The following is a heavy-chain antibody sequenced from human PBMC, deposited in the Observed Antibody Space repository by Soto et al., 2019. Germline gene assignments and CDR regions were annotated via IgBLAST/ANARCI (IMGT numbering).Heavy chain of an antibody. V-gene: IGHV3-11*01. Sequence: GGSLRLSCAASGFTFSDYYMSWIRQAPGKGLEWVSYISSSGSTIYYADSVKGRFTISRDNAKNSLYLQMNSLRAEDMAVYYCATIVATIKGAFDIWGQGTMVTVSS. J-gene: IGHJ3*02. CDR1: GFTFSDYY. CDR3: ATIVATIKGAFDI. CDR2: ISSSGSTI. D-gene: IGHD5-12*01.